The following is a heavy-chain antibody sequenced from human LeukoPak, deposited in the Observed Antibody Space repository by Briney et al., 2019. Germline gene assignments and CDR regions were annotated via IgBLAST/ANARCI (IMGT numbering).Heavy chain of an antibody. CDR3: ARYYYDSSGYSTYYFDY. V-gene: IGHV4-34*01. Sequence: SETLSLTCAVYGGSFSGYYWSWIRQPPGKGLEWIGEINHSGSTNYNPSLKSRVTISVDTSKNQFSLKLSSVTAADTAVYYCARYYYDSSGYSTYYFDYWGQGTLVTVSS. J-gene: IGHJ4*02. D-gene: IGHD3-22*01. CDR2: INHSGST. CDR1: GGSFSGYY.